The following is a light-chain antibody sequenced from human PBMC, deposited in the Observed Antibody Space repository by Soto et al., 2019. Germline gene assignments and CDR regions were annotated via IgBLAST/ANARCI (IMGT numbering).Light chain of an antibody. CDR2: EDR. J-gene: IGLJ2*01. Sequence: SYELTQAPSVSVSPGQTASITCSGDKLGDKYACWYQQKPGQPPVLVIYEDRKRPSGIPERFSGSNSGNTATLTISGTQALDEADYYCQAWDSSIVVFGGGTKLTVL. CDR3: QAWDSSIVV. V-gene: IGLV3-1*01. CDR1: KLGDKY.